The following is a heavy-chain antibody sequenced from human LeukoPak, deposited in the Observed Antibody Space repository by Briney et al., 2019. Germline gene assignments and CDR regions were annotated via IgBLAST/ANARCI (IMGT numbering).Heavy chain of an antibody. V-gene: IGHV3-23*01. Sequence: GGSLRLSCAASGFRFSIYAMSWVRQAPGRGLEWVPGISRSGDSTYYAGSVKGRFTISRDNSKNTLYLQMNSLRAEDTAVYYCAKSAGYCSSPSCEIDYWGQGTLVTVSS. CDR3: AKSAGYCSSPSCEIDY. J-gene: IGHJ4*02. D-gene: IGHD2-2*01. CDR1: GFRFSIYA. CDR2: ISRSGDST.